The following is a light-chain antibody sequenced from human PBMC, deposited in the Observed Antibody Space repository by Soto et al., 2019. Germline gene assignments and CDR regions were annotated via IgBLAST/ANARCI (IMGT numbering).Light chain of an antibody. V-gene: IGLV8-61*01. CDR1: SGSVSTSYY. J-gene: IGLJ3*02. CDR2: STN. Sequence: QTVVTQEPSFSVSPGGTVTLTCGLSSGSVSTSYYPSWYQQTPGQTPRTLIYSTNTRSSGVPDRFSGSILGNNAALTITGAQADDESDYYCVLYMGSGISVFGGGTKLTV. CDR3: VLYMGSGISV.